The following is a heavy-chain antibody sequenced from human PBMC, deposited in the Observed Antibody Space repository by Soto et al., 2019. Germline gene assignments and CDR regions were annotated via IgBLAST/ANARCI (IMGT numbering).Heavy chain of an antibody. Sequence: QVQLQESGPGLVKPSGTLSLTCTVSGDSISSLNWWSWVRQPPGKGLEWLGQIHHNGNTDYNASLQSRVTISIDKSKNQFSLNLNSVTVADTAVYYCVRVPNYWGQGTLVTVSS. CDR2: IHHNGNT. J-gene: IGHJ4*02. V-gene: IGHV4-4*02. CDR1: GDSISSLNW. CDR3: VRVPNY.